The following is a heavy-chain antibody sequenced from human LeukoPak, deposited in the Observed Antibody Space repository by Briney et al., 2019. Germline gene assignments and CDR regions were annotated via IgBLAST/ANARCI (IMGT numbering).Heavy chain of an antibody. CDR3: ARDHNFAFDN. CDR2: IGFDVSKI. Sequence: PGRSLRLSCAASGFSFSSYLMHWVRQAPGKGLEWVALIGFDVSKIYYADSVKGRFTISRDNSKNTLYLQMNSLRVEDTAVYYCARDHNFAFDNWGQGTLVTVSS. CDR1: GFSFSSYL. J-gene: IGHJ4*02. D-gene: IGHD5-24*01. V-gene: IGHV3-33*01.